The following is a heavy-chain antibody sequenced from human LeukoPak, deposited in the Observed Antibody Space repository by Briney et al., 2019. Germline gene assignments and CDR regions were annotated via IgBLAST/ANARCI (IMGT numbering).Heavy chain of an antibody. CDR1: GGTFSSYA. J-gene: IGHJ6*02. V-gene: IGHV1-69*04. CDR3: ARPPKRVRDGYNWYGMDV. Sequence: SVTVSFKASGGTFSSYAISWVRQAPGQGLEWMGRIIPIFGIANYAQKFQVRGTITADKSKSTAYMELSSLRAEDTAVYYCARPPKRVRDGYNWYGMDVWGQGTTVTVSS. CDR2: IIPIFGIA. D-gene: IGHD5-24*01.